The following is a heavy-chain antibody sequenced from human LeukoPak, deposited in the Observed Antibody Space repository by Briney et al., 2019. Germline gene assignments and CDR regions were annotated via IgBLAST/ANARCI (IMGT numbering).Heavy chain of an antibody. CDR1: GYTFIGYY. J-gene: IGHJ6*04. D-gene: IGHD3-3*01. V-gene: IGHV1-18*04. CDR3: ARDLGSSPMYYDFWSGYPTARMDV. Sequence: GASVKVSCKASGYTFIGYYMHWVRQAPGQGLEWMGWISAYNGNTNYAQKLQGRVTMTTDTSTSTAYMELRSLRSDDTAVYYCARDLGSSPMYYDFWSGYPTARMDVWGKGTTVTVSS. CDR2: ISAYNGNT.